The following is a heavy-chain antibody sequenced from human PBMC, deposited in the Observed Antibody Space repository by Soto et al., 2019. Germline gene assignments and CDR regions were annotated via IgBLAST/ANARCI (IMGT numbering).Heavy chain of an antibody. J-gene: IGHJ5*02. CDR1: GGSISSSSYY. V-gene: IGHV4-39*07. CDR2: IYYSGST. Sequence: SETLSLTCTVSGGSISSSSYYWGWIRQPPGKGLEWIGSIYYSGSTYYNPSLKSRVTISVDTSKNQFSLKLSSVTAADTAVYYCARVLPENWFDPWGQGTLVTVSS. CDR3: ARVLPENWFDP. D-gene: IGHD2-2*01.